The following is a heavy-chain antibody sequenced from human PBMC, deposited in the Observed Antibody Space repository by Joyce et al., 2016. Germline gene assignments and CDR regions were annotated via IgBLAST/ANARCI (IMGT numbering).Heavy chain of an antibody. D-gene: IGHD4-17*01. Sequence: EVQLVESGGGLVQPGGSLKLSCAVSGFTFSGAAMHWVRQAPGKGLEWVGRIRKKTDNYATAYAASVKGRFTISRDDSKNTVYLQMNSLKTKDTAVYYCTRGYGDYVRDYWGQGTLVTVSS. CDR3: TRGYGDYVRDY. CDR1: GFTFSGAA. J-gene: IGHJ4*02. V-gene: IGHV3-73*02. CDR2: IRKKTDNYAT.